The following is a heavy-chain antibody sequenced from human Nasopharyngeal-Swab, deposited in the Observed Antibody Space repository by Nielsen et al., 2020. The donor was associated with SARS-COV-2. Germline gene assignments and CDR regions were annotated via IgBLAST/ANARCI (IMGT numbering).Heavy chain of an antibody. V-gene: IGHV5-51*01. CDR3: ARKSSSVGTWFDP. J-gene: IGHJ5*02. CDR1: GYSFTSNW. D-gene: IGHD6-6*01. CDR2: IYPGDSDT. Sequence: GGSLRLSCKGSGYSFTSNWIGWVRQMPGKGLEWMGIIYPGDSDTRYSPSFQGQVTISADKSISTAYLQWSSLKASDTAMYYCARKSSSVGTWFDPGGQGTLVTVAS.